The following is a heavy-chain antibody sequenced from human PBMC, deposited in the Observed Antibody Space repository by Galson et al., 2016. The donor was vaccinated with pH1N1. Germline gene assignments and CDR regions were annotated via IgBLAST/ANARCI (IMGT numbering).Heavy chain of an antibody. CDR2: IRWDGGTT. CDR1: GFTFDDYA. V-gene: IGHV3-43D*03. CDR3: AKVEYRLGSYWTFDQ. J-gene: IGHJ4*02. Sequence: SLRLSRAASGFTFDDYAMHRVRQVPGKGLEWVSLIRWDGGTTYYADSVKGRFTISRDNSKNSLYLQMNSLRNEDTAWYYCAKVEYRLGSYWTFDQWGQGTRVIVSS. D-gene: IGHD3-10*01.